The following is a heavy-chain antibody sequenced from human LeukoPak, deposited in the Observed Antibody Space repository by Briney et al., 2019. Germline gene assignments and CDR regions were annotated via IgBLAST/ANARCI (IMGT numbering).Heavy chain of an antibody. CDR3: ARGGYNWGHRGKRPYYFDY. Sequence: ASVKVSCKASGYTFTGYYMHWVRQAPGQGLEWMGWINPNSGGTNYAQKFQGRVTMTRDTSISTAYMELSRLRSDDTAVYYCARGGYNWGHRGKRPYYFDYWGQGTLVTVSS. D-gene: IGHD7-27*01. J-gene: IGHJ4*02. CDR2: INPNSGGT. V-gene: IGHV1-2*02. CDR1: GYTFTGYY.